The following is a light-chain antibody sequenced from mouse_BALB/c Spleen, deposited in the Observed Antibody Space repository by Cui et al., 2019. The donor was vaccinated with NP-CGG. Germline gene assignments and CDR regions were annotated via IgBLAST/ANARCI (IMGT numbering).Light chain of an antibody. CDR2: GTN. J-gene: IGLJ1*01. CDR3: ALWYSNHWV. CDR1: TCAVTTSNY. V-gene: IGLV1*01. Sequence: QAVVTQQSALTTPPGETVTLTCRSSTCAVTTSNYANWVQEKPDHLFTGLIGGTNNRVPGVPARFSGSLIGDKAALTITGAQTEDEAIYFCALWYSNHWVFGGGTKLTVL.